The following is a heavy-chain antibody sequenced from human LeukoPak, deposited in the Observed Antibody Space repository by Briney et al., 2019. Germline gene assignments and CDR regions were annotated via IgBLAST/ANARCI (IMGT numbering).Heavy chain of an antibody. D-gene: IGHD2-15*01. CDR2: IKSKTDGATT. CDR3: TTEAYCRGGTCYTSPAFYF. Sequence: GGSLRLSCAASGFTFSNAWMTWVRQAPGKGLEWVGRIKSKTDGATTDYAAPVKGRFTISRDDSKNTVFLQMNSLKTEDTAVYYCTTEAYCRGGTCYTSPAFYFWGQGTLVTVSS. V-gene: IGHV3-15*01. J-gene: IGHJ4*02. CDR1: GFTFSNAW.